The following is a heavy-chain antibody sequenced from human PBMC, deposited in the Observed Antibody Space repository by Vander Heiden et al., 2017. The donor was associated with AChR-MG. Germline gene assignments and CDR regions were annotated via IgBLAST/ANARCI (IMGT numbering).Heavy chain of an antibody. CDR2: ISSSSSYI. D-gene: IGHD6-13*01. CDR3: ARGAAAGLYFDY. CDR1: GSPFSSYS. J-gene: IGHJ4*02. Sequence: EVQLVESGGGLVKPGGSLSLSCAASGSPFSSYSMNWVRQAPGKGLEWVSSISSSSSYIYYADSVKGRFTISRDNAKNSLYLQMKSLRAEDTAVYYCARGAAAGLYFDYWGQGTLVTVSS. V-gene: IGHV3-21*01.